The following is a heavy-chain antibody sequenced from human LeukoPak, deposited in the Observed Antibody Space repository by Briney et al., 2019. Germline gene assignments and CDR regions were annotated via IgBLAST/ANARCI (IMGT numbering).Heavy chain of an antibody. V-gene: IGHV3-7*01. Sequence: GGSLRLSCAASGFDLSKNWMSWVPQAPGKGLEWVAKIKPDGSETSYVDSVEGRFIISRDNAKNSLFLQMNSLSAEDTALYYCATFSSGFYPKEPFDIWGRGTMVSVSS. CDR3: ATFSSGFYPKEPFDI. CDR1: GFDLSKNW. CDR2: IKPDGSET. D-gene: IGHD3-22*01. J-gene: IGHJ3*02.